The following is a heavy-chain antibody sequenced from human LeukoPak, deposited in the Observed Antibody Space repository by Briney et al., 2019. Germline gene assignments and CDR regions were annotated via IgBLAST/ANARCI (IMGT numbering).Heavy chain of an antibody. Sequence: GGSLRLSCAASGFTFSSYEMNWVRQAPREGLEWVSYISSRGSTIYYADSVKGRFTISRDNAKNSLYLQMNSLRAEDTAVYYCARVNTYYDFWSGYLDYWGQGTLVTVSS. D-gene: IGHD3-3*01. V-gene: IGHV3-48*03. CDR1: GFTFSSYE. CDR3: ARVNTYYDFWSGYLDY. CDR2: ISSRGSTI. J-gene: IGHJ4*02.